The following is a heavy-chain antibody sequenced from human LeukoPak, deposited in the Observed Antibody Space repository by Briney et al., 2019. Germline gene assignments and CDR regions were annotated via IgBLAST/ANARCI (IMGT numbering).Heavy chain of an antibody. D-gene: IGHD2-21*02. CDR3: ARVGGRYCGGDCYDY. Sequence: GGSLRLSCAASGFTFSDYYMSWIRQAPGKGLEWVGRTRNKANSYTTEYAASVKGRFTISRDDSKNSLYLQMNSLKTEDTAVYYCARVGGRYCGGDCYDYWGQGTLVTVSS. V-gene: IGHV3-72*01. J-gene: IGHJ4*02. CDR1: GFTFSDYY. CDR2: TRNKANSYTT.